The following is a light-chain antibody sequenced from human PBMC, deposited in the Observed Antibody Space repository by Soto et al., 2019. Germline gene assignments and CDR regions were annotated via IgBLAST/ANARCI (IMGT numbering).Light chain of an antibody. CDR1: QSVSSSY. Sequence: EIVLTQSPGTLSLSPGERATLSCRASQSVSSSYLAWYQQKPGQAPRLLIYGASSRATGIPDRFSGSGSGTDSTLTISRLEPEDFAVYYCQQYGSSPFTFGPGTKVYIK. CDR3: QQYGSSPFT. V-gene: IGKV3-20*01. CDR2: GAS. J-gene: IGKJ3*01.